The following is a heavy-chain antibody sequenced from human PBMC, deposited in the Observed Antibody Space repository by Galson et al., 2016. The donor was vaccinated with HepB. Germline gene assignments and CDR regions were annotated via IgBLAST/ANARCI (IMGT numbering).Heavy chain of an antibody. Sequence: SLRPSCAASGFTFSNFAMHWVRQAPGKGLEWVAVLSHAGKNRYYPDSVKGRYPISRDNSRNTLFLQMNSLRIEDTAVYYCARDQVVSMAGINYYFYYGMDVWGLGTTVTVSS. J-gene: IGHJ6*02. CDR3: ARDQVVSMAGINYYFYYGMDV. V-gene: IGHV3-30*04. CDR1: GFTFSNFA. D-gene: IGHD6-19*01. CDR2: LSHAGKNR.